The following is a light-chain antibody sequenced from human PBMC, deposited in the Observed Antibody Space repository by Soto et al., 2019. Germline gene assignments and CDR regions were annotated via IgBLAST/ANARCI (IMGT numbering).Light chain of an antibody. V-gene: IGKV3-11*01. CDR2: DAS. CDR1: QSVGSY. Sequence: EVVLTPSPATLSLSPGERATLSCRASQSVGSYLAWYQHKPGQAPRLLISDASNRATGIPARFSGNGSGTDFTLTISSLEPEDFAVYFCQQRSNWPPITFGQGTRLEI. J-gene: IGKJ5*01. CDR3: QQRSNWPPIT.